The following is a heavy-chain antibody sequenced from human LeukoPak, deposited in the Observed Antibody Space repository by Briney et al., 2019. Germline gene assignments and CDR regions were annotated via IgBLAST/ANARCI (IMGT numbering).Heavy chain of an antibody. D-gene: IGHD4/OR15-4a*01. V-gene: IGHV3-23*01. J-gene: IGHJ4*02. Sequence: PGGSLRLPCAASGFSFSSYAMSWVRQAPGRGLEWVSSISGGGGSTHYADSVKGRFTISRDNSRNTLYLQMNSLRAEDTAVYYCAKESAYYDYWGQGTLVTVSS. CDR2: ISGGGGST. CDR3: AKESAYYDY. CDR1: GFSFSSYA.